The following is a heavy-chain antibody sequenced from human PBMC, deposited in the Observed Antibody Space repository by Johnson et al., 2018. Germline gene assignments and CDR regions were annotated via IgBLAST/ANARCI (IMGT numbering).Heavy chain of an antibody. CDR1: GFTFSNFG. J-gene: IGHJ1*01. CDR3: ARDHEKRALRHAAEYFQH. CDR2: IWSAGSKK. V-gene: IGHV3-33*01. Sequence: QVQLVQSGGGVVQPGKSXRLSCAASGFTFSNFGMHWVRQVPGKGLEWVATIWSAGSKKYYADSVRGQFTISRDNSKNTLYLQMNSLRAEDTAVYYFARDHEKRALRHAAEYFQHWGQGTLVIVSS.